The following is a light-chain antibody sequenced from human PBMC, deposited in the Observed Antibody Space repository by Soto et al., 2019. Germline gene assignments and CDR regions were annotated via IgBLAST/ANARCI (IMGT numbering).Light chain of an antibody. CDR1: QSVSSSY. Sequence: IVLPQSPGTLSFSPGERATLSCSASQSVSSSYLAWYQQKPGQAPRLLIYGASSRATGIPDRFSGSGSGTDFTLTISRLEPEDFAVYYCQQYGSSPRTFGQGTKVDIK. CDR3: QQYGSSPRT. CDR2: GAS. J-gene: IGKJ1*01. V-gene: IGKV3-20*01.